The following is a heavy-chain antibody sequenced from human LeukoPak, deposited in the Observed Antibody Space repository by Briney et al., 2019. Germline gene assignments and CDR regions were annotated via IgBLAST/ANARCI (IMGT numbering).Heavy chain of an antibody. CDR3: ARRAMGSHREEYSSSFFDY. D-gene: IGHD6-6*01. J-gene: IGHJ4*02. CDR2: IYYSGST. V-gene: IGHV4-59*08. Sequence: SETLSLTCTVSGGSISSYYWSWIRQPPGKGLEWIGYIYYSGSTNYNPSLKSRVTISVDTSKNQFSLKLSSVTAADTAVYYCARRAMGSHREEYSSSFFDYWGQGTLVTVSS. CDR1: GGSISSYY.